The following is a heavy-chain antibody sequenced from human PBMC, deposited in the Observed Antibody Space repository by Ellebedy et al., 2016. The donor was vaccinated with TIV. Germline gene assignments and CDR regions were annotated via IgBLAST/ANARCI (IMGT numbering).Heavy chain of an antibody. Sequence: GGSLRLSCAASGFTFSSYAMSWVRQAPGKGLEWVSAISSSGGSTYYADSVKGRFTISRDNSKNTLYLQMNSLRAEDTAVYYCAKDPGRYYYGSGSSPGYWGQGTLVTVSS. D-gene: IGHD3-10*01. CDR3: AKDPGRYYYGSGSSPGY. CDR2: ISSSGGST. J-gene: IGHJ4*02. V-gene: IGHV3-23*01. CDR1: GFTFSSYA.